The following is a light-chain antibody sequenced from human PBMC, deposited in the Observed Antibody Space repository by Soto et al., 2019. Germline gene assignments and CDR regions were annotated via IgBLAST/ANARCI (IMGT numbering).Light chain of an antibody. CDR1: QSISRH. J-gene: IGKJ5*01. Sequence: DIQMTQSPSSLSASVGDRVTITCRASQSISRHLNWYQQKPGKAPKLLIYGASSLQSGVPSRISGSGSGTEFTLTISSLQPEDFATYYCQQLNSYPITFGQGTRLEI. V-gene: IGKV1-17*01. CDR2: GAS. CDR3: QQLNSYPIT.